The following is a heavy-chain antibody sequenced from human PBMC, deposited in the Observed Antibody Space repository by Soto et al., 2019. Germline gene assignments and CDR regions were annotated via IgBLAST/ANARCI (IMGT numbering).Heavy chain of an antibody. V-gene: IGHV3-53*01. J-gene: IGHJ3*02. CDR3: AKVPTGELGAFDI. CDR2: IYSGGST. Sequence: GGSLRLSCAASGFTVSSNYMSWVRQAPGKGLEWVSVIYSGGSTYYADSVKGRFTISRDNSKNTLYLQMNSLRAEDTAVYYCAKVPTGELGAFDIWGQGTMVTISS. CDR1: GFTVSSNY. D-gene: IGHD7-27*01.